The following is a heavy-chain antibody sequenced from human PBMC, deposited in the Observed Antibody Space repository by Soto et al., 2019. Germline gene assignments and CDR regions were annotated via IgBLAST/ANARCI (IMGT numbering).Heavy chain of an antibody. J-gene: IGHJ4*02. CDR2: INSDGSST. CDR1: GVTFSSYW. Sequence: PGGSLRLSCAASGVTFSSYWMYWARQAPGKGLVWVSRINSDGSSTNYADSVKGRFTISRDNAKNTVHLQMNSLRAEDTAVYYCVGGTGYWGQGTVVTVSS. CDR3: VGGTGY. V-gene: IGHV3-74*01. D-gene: IGHD1-1*01.